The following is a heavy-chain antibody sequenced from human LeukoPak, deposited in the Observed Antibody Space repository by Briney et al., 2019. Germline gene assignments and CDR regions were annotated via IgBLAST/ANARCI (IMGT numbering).Heavy chain of an antibody. CDR1: GGSISSRDYY. D-gene: IGHD1-26*01. J-gene: IGHJ4*02. CDR3: ARDLLTARGYYFDY. V-gene: IGHV4-30-4*08. Sequence: SETLSLTCTVSGGSISSRDYYWSWIRQPPGKGLDWIGYIYYSGSTYYNPSLKSRVTISVYTSKNQSSLKLSSVTAAHRAVYYCARDLLTARGYYFDYWGEGTLVTVSS. CDR2: IYYSGST.